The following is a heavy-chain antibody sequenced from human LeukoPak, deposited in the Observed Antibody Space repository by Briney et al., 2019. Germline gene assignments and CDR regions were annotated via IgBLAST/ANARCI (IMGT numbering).Heavy chain of an antibody. CDR2: IWSDGSNK. V-gene: IGHV3-33*01. Sequence: PGRSLRLSCAASGFTFSSYDMHWVRQAPGRGLEWVALIWSDGSNKYYADSVKGRFTISRDNFENTLYLQMNSLIAEDTSVCISARRQGAAFDIWSQGTMVTVSS. J-gene: IGHJ3*02. CDR1: GFTFSSYD. D-gene: IGHD4/OR15-4a*01. CDR3: ARRQGAAFDI.